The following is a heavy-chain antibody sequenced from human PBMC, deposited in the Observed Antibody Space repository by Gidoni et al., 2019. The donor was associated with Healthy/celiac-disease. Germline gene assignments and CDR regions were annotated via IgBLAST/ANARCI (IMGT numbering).Heavy chain of an antibody. CDR1: GYTFTSYD. CDR3: ARGGSYSSGWIYYYYGMDV. Sequence: QVQLVQYGAEVKKPGASVKVSCKASGYTFTSYDINWVRQATGQGLEWMGWMNPNSGNTGYAQKFQGRFTMTRNTSISTAYMELSSLRSEDTAVYYCARGGSYSSGWIYYYYGMDVWGQGTTVTVSS. V-gene: IGHV1-8*01. D-gene: IGHD6-19*01. CDR2: MNPNSGNT. J-gene: IGHJ6*02.